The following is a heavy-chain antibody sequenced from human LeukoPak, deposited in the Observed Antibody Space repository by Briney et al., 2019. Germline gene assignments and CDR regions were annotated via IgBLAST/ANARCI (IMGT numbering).Heavy chain of an antibody. Sequence: GGSLRVSCAASGFTVSDAWMHWVRQAPGGGLEWVGRIKSKFDGETTDYAAPVKGRFIISRDESESALYLQMSSLRTDDTGVYYCAAREAWGQGTLVTFSS. CDR2: IKSKFDGETT. V-gene: IGHV3-15*01. CDR3: AAREA. J-gene: IGHJ5*02. CDR1: GFTVSDAW.